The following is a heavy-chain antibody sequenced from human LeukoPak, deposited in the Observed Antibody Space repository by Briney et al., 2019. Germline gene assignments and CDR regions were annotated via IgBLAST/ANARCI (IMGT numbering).Heavy chain of an antibody. J-gene: IGHJ3*02. V-gene: IGHV3-33*06. CDR2: TWQDGNK. CDR3: AKEWSAFDM. D-gene: IGHD2-8*01. Sequence: GRSLRLSCAASGFTCSSYAMHWVRQAPGKGLEWVAVTWQDGNKAYADSVKGRFTISRDNPKNTLFLQMNGLRAEDTAMYYCAKEWSAFDMWGQGTMVTVSS. CDR1: GFTCSSYA.